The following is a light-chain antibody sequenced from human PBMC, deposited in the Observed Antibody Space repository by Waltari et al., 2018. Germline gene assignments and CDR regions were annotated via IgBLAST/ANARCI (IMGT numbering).Light chain of an antibody. CDR3: QQLNSYPGA. J-gene: IGKJ3*01. CDR2: AAS. V-gene: IGKV1-9*01. CDR1: QGISIY. Sequence: DIQLTQSPSFLSASVGDRVTITCLASQGISIYLAWYQQKPGKAPKLLIYAASTLQSGVPSRFSGSGSGTEFTLTISSLQPEDFATYYCQQLNSYPGAFGPGTKVDIK.